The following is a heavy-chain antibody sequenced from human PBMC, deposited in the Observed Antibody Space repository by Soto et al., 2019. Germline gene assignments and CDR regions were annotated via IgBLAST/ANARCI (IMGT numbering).Heavy chain of an antibody. CDR3: AREASGTWTYYFDF. Sequence: SQTLSLTCAISGDSVSSNIAAWNWVRQSPSRGLEWLGRTKYRSKWYTDYATSVKSRISINPDTSKNQVSLQLNSVTPEDTAVHYCAREASGTWTYYFDFWGQGILVTVSS. V-gene: IGHV6-1*01. CDR1: GDSVSSNIAA. J-gene: IGHJ4*02. CDR2: TKYRSKWYT. D-gene: IGHD6-25*01.